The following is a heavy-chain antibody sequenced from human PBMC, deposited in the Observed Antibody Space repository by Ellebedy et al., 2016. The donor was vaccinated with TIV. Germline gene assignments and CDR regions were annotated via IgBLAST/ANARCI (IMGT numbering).Heavy chain of an antibody. V-gene: IGHV3-30*04. CDR1: GFTLSNYA. Sequence: GESLKISCAVSGFTLSNYAVYWVRHAPGKGLQWVTFISSDGSHINYADSVKGRFTISRDISKNTMYLQMNSLRAEDTAVYYCARDISGSYYADYWGQGTLVTVSS. D-gene: IGHD1-26*01. J-gene: IGHJ4*02. CDR3: ARDISGSYYADY. CDR2: ISSDGSHI.